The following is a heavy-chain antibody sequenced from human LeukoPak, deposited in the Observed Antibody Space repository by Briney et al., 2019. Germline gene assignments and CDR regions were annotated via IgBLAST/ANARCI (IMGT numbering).Heavy chain of an antibody. D-gene: IGHD3/OR15-3a*01. CDR2: ISWNSGSI. CDR1: GFTFDDYA. V-gene: IGHV3-9*01. J-gene: IGHJ6*03. CDR3: AKDSRTGQRNYYYYMDV. Sequence: GRSLRLSCAASGFTFDDYAMHWVRQAPGKGLEWVSGISWNSGSIGYADSVKDRFTISRDNAKNSLYLQMNSLRAEDTALYYCAKDSRTGQRNYYYYMDVWGKGTTVTVSS.